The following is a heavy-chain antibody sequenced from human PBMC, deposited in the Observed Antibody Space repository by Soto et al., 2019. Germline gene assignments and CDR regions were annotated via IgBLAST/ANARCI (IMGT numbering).Heavy chain of an antibody. J-gene: IGHJ4*02. CDR2: IYHGGTT. Sequence: QVQLQESSPGLVMPSGTLSLTCAVAGASIGSADWWNWVRQPPGKGLEWIGEIYHGGTTIYNPSLKSRVTISVDESKNHFSLKLTSVTAADTAVYYCARDFKAPNDAWASDYWGQGTLVIVSS. D-gene: IGHD3-16*01. CDR3: ARDFKAPNDAWASDY. V-gene: IGHV4-4*02. CDR1: GASIGSADW.